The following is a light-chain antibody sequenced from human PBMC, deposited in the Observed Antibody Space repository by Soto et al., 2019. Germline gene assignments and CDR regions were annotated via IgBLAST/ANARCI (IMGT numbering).Light chain of an antibody. CDR3: QQYGSSRT. CDR2: GAS. Sequence: EIVLTQSPCTLSLSAGERATLTCRASQSVSSSYLGWYQQKPGQAPRLLIYGASNRATGIPDRFSGSGSGTDFTLTISRLAPEDFAVYYCQQYGSSRTFGEGTKVDIK. V-gene: IGKV3-20*01. J-gene: IGKJ1*01. CDR1: QSVSSSY.